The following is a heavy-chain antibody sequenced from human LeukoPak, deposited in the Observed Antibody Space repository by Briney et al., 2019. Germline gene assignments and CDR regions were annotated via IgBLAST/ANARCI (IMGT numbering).Heavy chain of an antibody. D-gene: IGHD1-26*01. CDR3: AREGGSYSVEYFQH. CDR2: IYYSGST. CDR1: GGSITSYY. V-gene: IGHV4-39*07. J-gene: IGHJ1*01. Sequence: PSETLSLTCTVSGGSITSYYWGWIRQPPGKGLEWIGSIYYSGSTYYNPSLKSRVTISVDTSKNQFSLKLSSVTAADTAVYYCAREGGSYSVEYFQHWGQGTLVTVSS.